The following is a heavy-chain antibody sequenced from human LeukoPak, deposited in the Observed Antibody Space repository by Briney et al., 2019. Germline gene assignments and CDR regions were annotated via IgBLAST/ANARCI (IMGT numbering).Heavy chain of an antibody. CDR2: IYYSGST. CDR3: ARRGYFDY. J-gene: IGHJ4*02. V-gene: IGHV4-59*01. Sequence: SVTLSLTCTVSGGSISDYYWSWIRQPPGKGLEWIAYIYYSGSTSYNPSLKSRVTISVDTSKNQFSLKLRSVTAADTAVYYCARRGYFDYWGQGTLVTVSS. CDR1: GGSISDYY.